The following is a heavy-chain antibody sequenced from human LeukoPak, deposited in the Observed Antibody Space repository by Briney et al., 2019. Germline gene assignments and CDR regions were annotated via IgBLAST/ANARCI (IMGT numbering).Heavy chain of an antibody. Sequence: GGSLRLSCAASGFTFSNYEMHWVRRAPGKGLEWVSYISSGGSTVYYADPVKGRFTVSRDNAKNSLYLQMSSLRAEDTAVYYCARGGSFVEYWGQGTLVSVSS. CDR2: ISSGGSTV. CDR1: GFTFSNYE. D-gene: IGHD3-10*01. V-gene: IGHV3-48*03. J-gene: IGHJ4*02. CDR3: ARGGSFVEY.